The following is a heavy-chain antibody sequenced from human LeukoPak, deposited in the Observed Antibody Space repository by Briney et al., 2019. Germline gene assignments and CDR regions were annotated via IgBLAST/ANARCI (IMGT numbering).Heavy chain of an antibody. D-gene: IGHD2-15*01. J-gene: IGHJ4*02. V-gene: IGHV3-11*01. CDR1: GFTFSDYY. Sequence: GGSLRLSCAASGFTFSDYYMSWIRQAPGKGLEWVSYISSSGSTIYYADSVKGRFTISRDNSKNTLYLQMNSLRAEDTAVYYCAKIQNRYCSGGSCFDYFDYWGQGTLVTVSS. CDR3: AKIQNRYCSGGSCFDYFDY. CDR2: ISSSGSTI.